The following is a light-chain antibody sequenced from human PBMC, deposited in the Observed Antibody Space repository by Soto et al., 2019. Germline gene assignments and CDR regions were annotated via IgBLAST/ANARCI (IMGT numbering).Light chain of an antibody. J-gene: IGKJ2*01. CDR3: QQYNNWPYT. V-gene: IGKV3-15*01. Sequence: EIVMTQSTATLSVSPGERVTLSCRASQPVSRNFAWYRQKPGQAPTLVIYGATTRATGIPARFSGSGSGTEVTLTISSLLSEDFAVYYCQQYNNWPYTFGQGTKLEIK. CDR1: QPVSRN. CDR2: GAT.